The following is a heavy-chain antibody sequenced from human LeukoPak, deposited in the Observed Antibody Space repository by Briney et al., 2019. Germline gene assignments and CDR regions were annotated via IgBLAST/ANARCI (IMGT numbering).Heavy chain of an antibody. CDR2: ISYDGINK. CDR3: AKGVRSGYDRLDF. D-gene: IGHD5-12*01. Sequence: GGSLRLSCAASGLTFSYYGIHWVRQAPGKGLEWVAVISYDGINKNYADSVKGRFTISRDNSKNTLYLQMNSLRVEDTAVYYCAKGVRSGYDRLDFWGQGTLVTVSS. V-gene: IGHV3-30*18. CDR1: GLTFSYYG. J-gene: IGHJ4*02.